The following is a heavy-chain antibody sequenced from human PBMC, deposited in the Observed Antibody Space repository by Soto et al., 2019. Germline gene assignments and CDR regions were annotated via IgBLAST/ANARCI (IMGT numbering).Heavy chain of an antibody. CDR3: ARDTRFGELLGDY. D-gene: IGHD3-10*01. J-gene: IGHJ4*02. CDR1: GFTFSSYA. V-gene: IGHV3-30-3*01. CDR2: ISYDGSNK. Sequence: QVQLVESGGGVVQPGRSLRLSCAASGFTFSSYAMHWVRQAPGKGLEWVAVISYDGSNKYYADSVKGRFTISRDNSKNPLYLQMNSLRAEDTAVYYCARDTRFGELLGDYWGQGTLVTVSS.